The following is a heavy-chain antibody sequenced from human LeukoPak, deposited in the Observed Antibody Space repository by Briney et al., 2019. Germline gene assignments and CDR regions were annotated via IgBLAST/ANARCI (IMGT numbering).Heavy chain of an antibody. V-gene: IGHV4-4*07. D-gene: IGHD1-26*01. CDR3: AVGFIRDAFHT. CDR1: GDSISDYF. Sequence: SETPSLTCTVSGDSISDYFWSWIRQPAGKGLEWIGRFSTRGYTTYNPSLKSRLTISVDKSKNQFSLNLNSVTAADTAVYYCAVGFIRDAFHTWGQGTIVTVSS. CDR2: FSTRGYT. J-gene: IGHJ3*02.